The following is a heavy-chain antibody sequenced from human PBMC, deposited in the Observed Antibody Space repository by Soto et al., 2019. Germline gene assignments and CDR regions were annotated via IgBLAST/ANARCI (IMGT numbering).Heavy chain of an antibody. V-gene: IGHV3-23*01. J-gene: IGHJ4*02. Sequence: PVGSLRLSCAASGFTFNSYAMSWVRQAPGKGLEWVSAISGSGDSTYYADSVKGQFTISRDNSKNTLDLQMNSLRAEDTAIYYCAKVLPYGDYFDYWGQGTLVTVSS. CDR2: ISGSGDST. CDR3: AKVLPYGDYFDY. D-gene: IGHD4-17*01. CDR1: GFTFNSYA.